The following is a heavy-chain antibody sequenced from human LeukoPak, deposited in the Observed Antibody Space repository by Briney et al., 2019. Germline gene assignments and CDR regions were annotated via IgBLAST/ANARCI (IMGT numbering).Heavy chain of an antibody. V-gene: IGHV1-3*01. D-gene: IGHD6-19*01. J-gene: IGHJ4*02. CDR3: ARESWWLALDY. CDR1: GGTFSSYA. Sequence: ASVKVSCKASGGTFSSYAISWVRQAPGQGLEWMGWINAGNGNTKYSQKFQGRVTITRDTSASTAYMELSSLRSEDTAVYYCARESWWLALDYWGQGTLVTVSS. CDR2: INAGNGNT.